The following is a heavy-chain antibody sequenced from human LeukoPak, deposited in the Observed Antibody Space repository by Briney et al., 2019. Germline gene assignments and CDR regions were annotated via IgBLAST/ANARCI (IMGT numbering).Heavy chain of an antibody. D-gene: IGHD2/OR15-2a*01. CDR2: MSIDGNTK. Sequence: GGSLRLSCAASGFIFTDYPIHWVRQTPDKGLECVALMSIDGNTKYYANSVRGRFTVSRDNAKNSLYLQMNSLRAEDTAVYYCASLATPDSTEDAFDIWGQGTMVTVSS. V-gene: IGHV3-30-3*01. J-gene: IGHJ3*02. CDR3: ASLATPDSTEDAFDI. CDR1: GFIFTDYP.